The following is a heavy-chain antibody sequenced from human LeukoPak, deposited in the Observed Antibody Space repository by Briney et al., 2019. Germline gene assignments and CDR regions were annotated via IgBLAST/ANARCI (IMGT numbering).Heavy chain of an antibody. CDR3: AKRSGYTTGWFFDF. Sequence: WGSLRLSCAASGFTFSSYSMSWVRQAPGKGLEWVSSISGSGDNTYYAESVKGRFTISRDNSKNTLFLQMNSLRAEDTAVFYCAKRSGYTTGWFFDFWGQGTLVTVSS. D-gene: IGHD6-19*01. V-gene: IGHV3-23*01. CDR1: GFTFSSYS. J-gene: IGHJ4*02. CDR2: ISGSGDNT.